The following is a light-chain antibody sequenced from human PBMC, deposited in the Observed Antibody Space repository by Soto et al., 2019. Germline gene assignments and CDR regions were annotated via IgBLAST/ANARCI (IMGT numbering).Light chain of an antibody. J-gene: IGKJ1*01. CDR3: QQYGISPGT. CDR2: GAS. V-gene: IGKV3-20*01. Sequence: EIVLTQSPGTLSLSPGERVTLSCRASQSVTSNYLAWYQQKPGQAPKLLIFGASIRDTGIPDRFRGSGSGTDFTLTISRLEPEDFAVYYCQQYGISPGTFGQGTKVEI. CDR1: QSVTSNY.